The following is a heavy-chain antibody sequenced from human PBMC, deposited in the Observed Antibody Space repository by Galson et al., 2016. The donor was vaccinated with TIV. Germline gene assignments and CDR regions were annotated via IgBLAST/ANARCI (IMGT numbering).Heavy chain of an antibody. CDR1: GFTLSSYW. CDR2: IKSYTDDGTT. V-gene: IGHV3-15*07. Sequence: SLRLSCAASGFTLSSYWMHWVRQAPGKGLEWVGRIKSYTDDGTTDYAVPVRGRFSISRDDSRNTLYLQMNSLKTEDTGVYYCSTDYSNGGLAGGTWGQGTLVTVSS. CDR3: STDYSNGGLAGGT. D-gene: IGHD6-19*01. J-gene: IGHJ5*02.